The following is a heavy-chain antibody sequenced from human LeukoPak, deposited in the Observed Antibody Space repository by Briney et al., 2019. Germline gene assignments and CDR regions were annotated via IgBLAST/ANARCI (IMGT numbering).Heavy chain of an antibody. CDR1: GFTFGDYA. J-gene: IGHJ4*02. V-gene: IGHV3-49*03. Sequence: GGSLRLSCTASGFTFGDYAMSWFRQAPGKGLEWVGFIRSKAYGGTTEYAASAKGRFTISRDDSKSIAYLQMNSLKTEDTAVYYCIYCSGGSCYPTPIDYWGQGTLVTVSS. D-gene: IGHD2-15*01. CDR2: IRSKAYGGTT. CDR3: IYCSGGSCYPTPIDY.